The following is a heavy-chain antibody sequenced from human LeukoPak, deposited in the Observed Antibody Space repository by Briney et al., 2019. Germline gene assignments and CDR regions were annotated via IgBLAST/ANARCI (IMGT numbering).Heavy chain of an antibody. CDR2: IYTSGST. CDR1: GGSISSGSYY. CDR3: ARGNPQLESGSYYHYYYYYMDV. D-gene: IGHD3-10*01. Sequence: SETLSLTCTVSGGSISSGSYYWSWIRQPAGKGLEWIGRIYTSGSTNYNPSLKSRVTISVDTSKNQFSLKLSSVTAADTAVYYCARGNPQLESGSYYHYYYYYMDVWGKGTTVTISS. V-gene: IGHV4-61*02. J-gene: IGHJ6*03.